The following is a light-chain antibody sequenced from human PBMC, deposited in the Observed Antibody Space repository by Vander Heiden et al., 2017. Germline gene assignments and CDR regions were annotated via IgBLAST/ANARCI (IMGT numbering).Light chain of an antibody. CDR3: QQYNSPWT. CDR2: KAS. Sequence: DSQMTQSPSTLSASVGDRVTITCRASQSISSWLAWYQQKPGKAPKLLIYKASSLESGVPSRFSGSGSGTEFTLTISSLQPDDFATYYCQQYNSPWTFGPGTKVEIK. J-gene: IGKJ1*01. CDR1: QSISSW. V-gene: IGKV1-5*03.